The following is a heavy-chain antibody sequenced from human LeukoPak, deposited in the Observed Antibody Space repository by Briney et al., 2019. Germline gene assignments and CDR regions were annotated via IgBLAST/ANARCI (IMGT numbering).Heavy chain of an antibody. J-gene: IGHJ4*02. CDR1: GLTFSNFW. D-gene: IGHD3-3*02. CDR2: INQDGSEK. Sequence: GGSLRLSCVASGLTFSNFWMTWVRQAPGEGLEWVASINQDGSEKYYVDSVKDRFIISRDNAKSSLYLQMDSLRAEETAVYHCARGHLWLQNWGQGTLVTVSS. V-gene: IGHV3-7*03. CDR3: ARGHLWLQN.